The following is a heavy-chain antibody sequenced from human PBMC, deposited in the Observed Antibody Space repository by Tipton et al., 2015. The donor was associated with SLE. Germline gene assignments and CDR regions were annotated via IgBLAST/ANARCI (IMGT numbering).Heavy chain of an antibody. D-gene: IGHD1-26*01. V-gene: IGHV3-74*01. CDR1: GFTFNTYW. J-gene: IGHJ3*02. CDR3: ARDRWETLVSGVADI. Sequence: SLRLSCAASGFTFNTYWMHWVRQAPGKGPAWVSRISSEANTTRYADSVKGRFTISRDNAKNTLYLQMDSLRAEDTAVYYCARDRWETLVSGVADIWGQGTMVTVSS. CDR2: ISSEANTT.